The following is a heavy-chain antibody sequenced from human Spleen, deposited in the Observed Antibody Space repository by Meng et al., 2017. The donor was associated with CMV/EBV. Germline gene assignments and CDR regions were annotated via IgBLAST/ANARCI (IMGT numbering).Heavy chain of an antibody. CDR2: IYLGDFDT. D-gene: IGHD1-26*01. J-gene: IGHJ3*02. CDR1: GSSFTNYW. CDR3: ANPSGSYLMGAFDI. Sequence: GESLKISCKGSGSSFTNYWIGWVRQMPGKGLEWMGVIYLGDFDTRYSPSFQGQVTISADKSSSTAYLQWSSLKASDTAMYYCANPSGSYLMGAFDIWGQGTMVTVSS. V-gene: IGHV5-51*01.